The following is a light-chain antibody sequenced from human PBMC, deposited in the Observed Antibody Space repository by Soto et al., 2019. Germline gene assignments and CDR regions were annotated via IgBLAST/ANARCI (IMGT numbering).Light chain of an antibody. CDR2: AAS. CDR1: QGISSY. Sequence: DIQLTQSPSFLSASVGDRVTITCRASQGISSYLAWYQQKPGKAPKLLIYAASTLQSGVPSRFXGXGXGTXXXXXXXXLQPEDFATYYCXQLNSXPITFGQGTRLEIK. CDR3: XQLNSXPIT. V-gene: IGKV1-9*01. J-gene: IGKJ5*01.